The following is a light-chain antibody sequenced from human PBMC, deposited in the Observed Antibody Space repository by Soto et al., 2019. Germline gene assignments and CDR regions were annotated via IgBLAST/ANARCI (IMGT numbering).Light chain of an antibody. CDR3: QQRHNWPLT. CDR2: DAS. Sequence: EIVMTQSPATLSVSPGERATLSCRASQSVSSNLAWYQQKPGQAPRLLFYDASYRATGVPARFSASGSGTDWTDFTLTISSLEPEDFAVYYCQQRHNWPLTFGGGTKVDIK. V-gene: IGKV3-11*01. CDR1: QSVSSN. J-gene: IGKJ4*01.